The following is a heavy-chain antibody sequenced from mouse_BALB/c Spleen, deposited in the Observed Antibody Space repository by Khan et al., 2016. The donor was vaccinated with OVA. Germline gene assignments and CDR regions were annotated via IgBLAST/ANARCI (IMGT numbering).Heavy chain of an antibody. CDR2: INPRSGYT. D-gene: IGHD2-14*01. Sequence: VQLQQSGAELARPGASVRMSCKASGYTFTSNTMHWVKQRPGQGLEWIGYINPRSGYTNYNQNFKDKATLTADKSSSTAYMQLSRLTSEDSAVYYCARRTTGYTMDYWGQGTSVTVSS. CDR3: ARRTTGYTMDY. CDR1: GYTFTSNT. J-gene: IGHJ4*01. V-gene: IGHV1-4*01.